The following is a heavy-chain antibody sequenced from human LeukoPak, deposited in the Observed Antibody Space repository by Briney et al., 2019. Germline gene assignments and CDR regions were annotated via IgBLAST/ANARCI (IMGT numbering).Heavy chain of an antibody. Sequence: SVKVSCKASGGTLSRYSISWVRQAPGQGLEWMGRIIPIVGIADYAQKFQGRVTIAADKSTSTAYMELNSLRSEDTAVYYCAAWLPKASYYYYMDVWGKGTTVIVSS. V-gene: IGHV1-69*02. CDR3: AAWLPKASYYYYMDV. D-gene: IGHD5-12*01. J-gene: IGHJ6*03. CDR2: IIPIVGIA. CDR1: GGTLSRYS.